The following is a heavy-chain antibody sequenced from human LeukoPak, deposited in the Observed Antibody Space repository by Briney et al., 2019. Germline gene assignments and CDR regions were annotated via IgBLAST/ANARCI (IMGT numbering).Heavy chain of an antibody. CDR1: GYTFTSYY. CDR2: INPSGGST. CDR3: ARVRSWYYDFWSGASYYYGMDV. V-gene: IGHV1-46*01. D-gene: IGHD3-3*01. Sequence: ASVKVSCKASGYTFTSYYMHWVRQAPGQGLEWMGIINPSGGSTSYAQKFQGRVTMTRDTSTSTVYMELSSLRSEYTAVYYCARVRSWYYDFWSGASYYYGMDVWGQGTTVTVSS. J-gene: IGHJ6*02.